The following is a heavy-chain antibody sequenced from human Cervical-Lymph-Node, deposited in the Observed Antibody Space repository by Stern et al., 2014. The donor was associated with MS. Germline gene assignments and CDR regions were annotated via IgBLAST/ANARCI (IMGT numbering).Heavy chain of an antibody. CDR1: GDSISSYTHY. D-gene: IGHD2-8*02. V-gene: IGHV4-39*01. Sequence: QVQLVESGPGLVKPSETLSLTCAVSGDSISSYTHYWAWIRQPPGKGLEWIGSVYYSGATYYTPSLKSPVTISVHTPKNPFPLGLNSVTAADTAVYYCAKHACTGAACPFDLWGQGTLVTVSS. CDR3: AKHACTGAACPFDL. J-gene: IGHJ4*02. CDR2: VYYSGAT.